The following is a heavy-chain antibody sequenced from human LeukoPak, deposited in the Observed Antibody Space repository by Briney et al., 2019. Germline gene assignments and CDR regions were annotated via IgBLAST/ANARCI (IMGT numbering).Heavy chain of an antibody. CDR1: GFSFSDYW. V-gene: IGHV3-7*01. CDR2: IRNDGWEK. D-gene: IGHD5-24*01. CDR3: VRGGKKYGDK. Sequence: GGSLRLSCVASGFSFSDYWMSWVRQAPGKGPEWEATIRNDGWEKKYVGSVMGRFTIFRDNGKNSLDLQMDSLRGEDTAVYYCVRGGKKYGDKWGQGTLVTVSS. J-gene: IGHJ4*02.